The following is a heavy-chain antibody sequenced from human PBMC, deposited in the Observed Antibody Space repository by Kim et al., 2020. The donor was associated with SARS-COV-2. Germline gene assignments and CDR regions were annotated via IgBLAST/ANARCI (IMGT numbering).Heavy chain of an antibody. Sequence: AQKLQGRVTMTTDTSTSTAYMELRSLRSDDTAVYYCARGCSSTSCNTMDVWGQGTTVTVSS. V-gene: IGHV1-18*01. CDR3: ARGCSSTSCNTMDV. J-gene: IGHJ6*02. D-gene: IGHD2-2*02.